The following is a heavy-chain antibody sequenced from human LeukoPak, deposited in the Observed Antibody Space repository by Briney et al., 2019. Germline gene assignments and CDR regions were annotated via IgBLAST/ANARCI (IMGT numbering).Heavy chain of an antibody. CDR2: VSWNSDTI. CDR1: GFNFDDYA. J-gene: IGHJ4*02. D-gene: IGHD3-10*01. Sequence: PGGSLRLSCAASGFNFDDYAMHWVRQAPGKGLEWVSGVSWNSDTIAYADSVKGRFTISRDNANNSLYLLMNSLRSEDTAFYYCAKAPHYYTSATYWDYFENWGQGSLVTVSS. CDR3: AKAPHYYTSATYWDYFEN. V-gene: IGHV3-9*01.